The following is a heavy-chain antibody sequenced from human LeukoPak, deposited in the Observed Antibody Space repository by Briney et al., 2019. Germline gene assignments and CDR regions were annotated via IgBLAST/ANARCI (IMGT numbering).Heavy chain of an antibody. CDR1: GFTLSSYA. V-gene: IGHV3-23*01. Sequence: GGSLRLSCAASGFTLSSYAMSWVRQAPGKGLEWVSAISGSGGSTYYADSVKGRFTISRDNSKNTLYLQMKSLRAEDTAVYYCAKGVYSYAYYYYYMDVWGKGTTVTVSS. CDR2: ISGSGGST. J-gene: IGHJ6*03. CDR3: AKGVYSYAYYYYYMDV. D-gene: IGHD5-18*01.